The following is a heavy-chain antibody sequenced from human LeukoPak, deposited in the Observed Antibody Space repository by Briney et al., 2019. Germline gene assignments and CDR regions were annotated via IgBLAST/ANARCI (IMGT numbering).Heavy chain of an antibody. J-gene: IGHJ4*02. Sequence: ASVKVSCKASGYTFTSYYMHWVRQAPGQGLEWMGIINPSGGSTSYAQKFQGRVTMTRDTSTSTVYMELSSLRSEDTAVYYCARSGVYYDSSGYIDYWGQGTLVTVSS. CDR1: GYTFTSYY. V-gene: IGHV1-46*01. CDR3: ARSGVYYDSSGYIDY. CDR2: INPSGGST. D-gene: IGHD3-22*01.